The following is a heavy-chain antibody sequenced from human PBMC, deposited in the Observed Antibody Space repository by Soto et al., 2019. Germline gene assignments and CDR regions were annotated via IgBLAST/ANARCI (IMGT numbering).Heavy chain of an antibody. CDR3: ARDYEPTTVTTPCRY. D-gene: IGHD4-17*01. CDR1: GFTFSSYS. CDR2: ISSSSSYI. Sequence: GGSLRLSCAASGFTFSSYSMNWVRQAPGKGLEWVSSISSSSSYIYYADSVKGRFTISRDNAKNSLYLQMNSLRAEDTAVYYCARDYEPTTVTTPCRYWGQGTLVTVSS. J-gene: IGHJ4*02. V-gene: IGHV3-21*01.